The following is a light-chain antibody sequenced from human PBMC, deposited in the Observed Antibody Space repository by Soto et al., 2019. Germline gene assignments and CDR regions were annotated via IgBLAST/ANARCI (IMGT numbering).Light chain of an antibody. J-gene: IGKJ5*01. CDR3: QQYNSWHPIT. Sequence: EVVVTQSPATLSVSPGERSTLSCRAIESVSRKLAWYQQKPCQAPRLVIYDASTRATGIPDRFSGGGSGTEFTLTISSLQSDDFVVYYCQQYNSWHPITFGQGTRLEIK. CDR1: ESVSRK. CDR2: DAS. V-gene: IGKV3-15*01.